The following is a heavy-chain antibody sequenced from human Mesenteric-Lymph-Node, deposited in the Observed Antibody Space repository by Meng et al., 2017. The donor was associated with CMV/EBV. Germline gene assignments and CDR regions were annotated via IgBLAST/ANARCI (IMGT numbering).Heavy chain of an antibody. CDR1: SSLFY. J-gene: IGHJ6*02. CDR3: ARGHGNYMWDNYFYRGLDV. Sequence: SSLFYWGWIRQSPGKGPEWIGNLFHSGSAFYNPSLNSRVTISKDTSKNQIFLTLTSLTAADTAVYFCARGHGNYMWDNYFYRGLDVWGPGTSVTVSS. D-gene: IGHD3-22*01. V-gene: IGHV4-39*07. CDR2: LFHSGSA.